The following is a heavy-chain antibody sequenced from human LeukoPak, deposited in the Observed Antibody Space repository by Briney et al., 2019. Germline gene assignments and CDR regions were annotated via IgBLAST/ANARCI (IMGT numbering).Heavy chain of an antibody. V-gene: IGHV3-15*01. Sequence: PGGSLRLSCAASGFTFSNAWMNWVRQAPGKGLEWVGRIKSQVDGETTDYATPVKGRFTISRDDSKNTVYLQMNSLKTEDTGVYYCSTGGYFLDYWGQGTLVTVSS. CDR3: STGGYFLDY. J-gene: IGHJ4*02. D-gene: IGHD3-22*01. CDR2: IKSQVDGETT. CDR1: GFTFSNAW.